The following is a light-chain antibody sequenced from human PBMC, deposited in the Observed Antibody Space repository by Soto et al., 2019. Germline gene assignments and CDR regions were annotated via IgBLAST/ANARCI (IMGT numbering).Light chain of an antibody. CDR2: AAS. CDR1: QGMSNY. CDR3: QKYNRAPLT. J-gene: IGKJ4*02. Sequence: DIQMTQSTSSLSASVGDRVTITCRASQGMSNYLAWYQQKPGKVPKILIYAASTLQSGVPSRFSAIGSGTDFTLTISSLQPEDVATHYCQKYNRAPLTFGGGTKVEIK. V-gene: IGKV1-27*01.